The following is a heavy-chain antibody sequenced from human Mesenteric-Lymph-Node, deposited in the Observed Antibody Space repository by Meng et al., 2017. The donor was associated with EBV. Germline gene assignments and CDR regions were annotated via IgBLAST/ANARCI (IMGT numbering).Heavy chain of an antibody. Sequence: VQLVGSGGGLVQPGGSLRLSCAASGFTFSSHWMHWVRQAPGKGLVWISRMNGDGRSTRYADAVKGRFTISRDNAKNTLYLQMNTLRAEDTAVYYCAREGAQYFDWLFTWGQGTLVTVSS. CDR2: MNGDGRST. D-gene: IGHD3-9*01. CDR1: GFTFSSHW. V-gene: IGHV3-74*01. CDR3: AREGAQYFDWLFT. J-gene: IGHJ5*02.